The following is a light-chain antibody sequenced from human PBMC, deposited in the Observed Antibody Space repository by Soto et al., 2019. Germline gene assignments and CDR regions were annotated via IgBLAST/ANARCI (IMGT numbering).Light chain of an antibody. Sequence: DIQMTQSPSSLSASVGDRVTITCRASQGISKYLAWYQQKPGKGPKLLIYAASTLQSGVPSRFSGSGSGTDFTLTISRLQPEDVATYYCQKYNSAPRTFGQGTKVEI. CDR1: QGISKY. CDR3: QKYNSAPRT. J-gene: IGKJ1*01. CDR2: AAS. V-gene: IGKV1-27*01.